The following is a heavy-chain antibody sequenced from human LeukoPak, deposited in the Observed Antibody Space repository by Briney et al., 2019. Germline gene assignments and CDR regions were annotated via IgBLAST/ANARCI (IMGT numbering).Heavy chain of an antibody. CDR3: AREFVVVPAARPTYYMDV. CDR2: IYPNSGGT. V-gene: IGHV1-2*02. Sequence: ASVKVSCKASGYTFTGYYMHWVRQASGQGLEWMGWIYPNSGGTNYAQKFQGRVTMTRDTSISTAYMELSRLRSDDTAVYYCAREFVVVPAARPTYYMDVWGKGTTVTVSS. D-gene: IGHD2-2*01. CDR1: GYTFTGYY. J-gene: IGHJ6*03.